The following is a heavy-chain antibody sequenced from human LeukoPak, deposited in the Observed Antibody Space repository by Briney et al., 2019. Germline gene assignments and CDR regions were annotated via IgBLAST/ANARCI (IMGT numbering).Heavy chain of an antibody. CDR2: TDWDDDK. CDR1: GFSLSTNGMR. Sequence: SGPTLVNPTQTLTLTCTFSGFSLSTNGMRVSWIRQTPGKALEWLARTDWDDDKFYNTSLKTRLTISKDTSKNQVVLTMTNMDPVDTATYYCARTLSGTTFDYWGQGTLVTVSS. CDR3: ARTLSGTTFDY. J-gene: IGHJ4*02. V-gene: IGHV2-70*04. D-gene: IGHD1-7*01.